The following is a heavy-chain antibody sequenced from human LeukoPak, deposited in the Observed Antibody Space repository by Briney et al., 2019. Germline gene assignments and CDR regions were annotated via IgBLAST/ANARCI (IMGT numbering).Heavy chain of an antibody. D-gene: IGHD2-2*01. CDR3: ARGLRGGYCSSTSCYDGYYYYYYMDV. J-gene: IGHJ6*03. CDR1: GGAISSGTYY. V-gene: IGHV4-61*02. CDR2: IYTSGTT. Sequence: PSETLSLTCTVSGGAISSGTYYWSWIRQSAGKGLEWIGRIYTSGTTNSNPSLKSRVTISLDTSKNQFSLKLSSVTAADTAVYYCARGLRGGYCSSTSCYDGYYYYYYMDVWGKGTTVTISS.